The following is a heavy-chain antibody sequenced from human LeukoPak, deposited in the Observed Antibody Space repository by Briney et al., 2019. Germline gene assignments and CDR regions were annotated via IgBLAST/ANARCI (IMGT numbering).Heavy chain of an antibody. V-gene: IGHV4-59*01. J-gene: IGHJ4*02. CDR1: GGSINSGY. CDR3: ARGVVLTGYPLDF. Sequence: PSETLSLTCSVSGGSINSGYWSWIRQPPGKGLEWIGLLYPSGSTNYNPSLKSRVTISVDTSRTQFSLKLSSVTAADTAVYYCARGVVLTGYPLDFWGRGTLVTVSS. D-gene: IGHD3-9*01. CDR2: LYPSGST.